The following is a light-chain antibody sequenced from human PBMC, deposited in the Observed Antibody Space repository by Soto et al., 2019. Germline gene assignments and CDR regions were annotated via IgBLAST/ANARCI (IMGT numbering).Light chain of an antibody. J-gene: IGKJ4*01. Sequence: EIVMTQSPSTLSVSQGERATLSCRASHSVSSNLAWYQQKPGQAPRLLIYGASKRATGIPDRFSGSGSATDFTLTISRLEPEDFAVYFCQQSGSSPLTFGGGTKVDI. CDR2: GAS. CDR3: QQSGSSPLT. CDR1: HSVSSN. V-gene: IGKV3-20*01.